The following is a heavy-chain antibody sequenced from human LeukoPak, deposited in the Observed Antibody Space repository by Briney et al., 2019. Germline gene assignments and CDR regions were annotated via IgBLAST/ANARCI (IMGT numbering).Heavy chain of an antibody. CDR2: IYYSGST. V-gene: IGHV4-59*12. Sequence: SETLSLTCTVSGGSISSYHWSWIRQPPGKGLEWIGYIYYSGSTYYNPSLKSRVTISVDTSKNQFSLKLSSVTAADTAVYYCARTTSSTHYWGQGTLVTVSS. CDR1: GGSISSYH. D-gene: IGHD2-2*01. CDR3: ARTTSSTHY. J-gene: IGHJ4*02.